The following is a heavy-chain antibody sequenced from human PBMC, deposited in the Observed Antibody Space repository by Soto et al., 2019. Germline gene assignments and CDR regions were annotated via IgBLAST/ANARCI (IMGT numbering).Heavy chain of an antibody. V-gene: IGHV3-74*01. CDR3: VRDSHCDY. Sequence: EVQLVESGGGLVQPGGSLRISCAASGFIINRYWMHWVRQAPGKGLVWVSRIDGDVSTDGPTITYADSVRGRFTISRDNAKNTLYLQMNGLRAEDTGIYYCVRDSHCDYWGRGTLVTVSS. J-gene: IGHJ4*02. CDR2: IDGDVSTDGPTI. CDR1: GFIINRYW.